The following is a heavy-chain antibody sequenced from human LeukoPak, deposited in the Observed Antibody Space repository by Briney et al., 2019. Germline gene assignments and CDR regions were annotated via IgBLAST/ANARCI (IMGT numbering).Heavy chain of an antibody. J-gene: IGHJ3*02. CDR3: ARGRGYSSWGAFLDI. Sequence: GSLRLSCEVSGFTFATSWMDWVRQPPGKGLEWIGEINHSGSTNYNPSLKSRVTISVDTSKNQFSLKLSSVTAADTAVYYCARGRGYSSWGAFLDIWGQGTMVTVSS. V-gene: IGHV4-34*01. CDR2: INHSGST. D-gene: IGHD5-18*01. CDR1: GFTFATSW.